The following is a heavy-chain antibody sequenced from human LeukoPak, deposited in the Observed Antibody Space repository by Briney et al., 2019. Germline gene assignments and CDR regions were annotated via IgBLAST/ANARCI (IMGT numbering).Heavy chain of an antibody. V-gene: IGHV4-34*01. Sequence: SETLSLTCAVYGGSFSGYYWSWIRQPPGKGLEWIGEINHSGSTNYNPSLKSRVTISVDTSKNQFSLKLSSVTAADTAVYYCARADNGYFWGQGTLVTVSS. CDR2: INHSGST. D-gene: IGHD5-12*01. CDR3: ARADNGYF. J-gene: IGHJ4*02. CDR1: GGSFSGYY.